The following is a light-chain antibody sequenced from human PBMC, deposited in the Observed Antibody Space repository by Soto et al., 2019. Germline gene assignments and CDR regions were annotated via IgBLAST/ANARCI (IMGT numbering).Light chain of an antibody. Sequence: EIVLTQSPDTLSLSPGESATLSCRASQSISASYLAWYQQKPGQAPRLLIHLASTRATGIPGRFSGSGSGTDFTLTISRLEPEDFAVYYCHQYATSPLTFGGGTTVEIK. CDR3: HQYATSPLT. CDR2: LAS. CDR1: QSISASY. V-gene: IGKV3-20*01. J-gene: IGKJ4*01.